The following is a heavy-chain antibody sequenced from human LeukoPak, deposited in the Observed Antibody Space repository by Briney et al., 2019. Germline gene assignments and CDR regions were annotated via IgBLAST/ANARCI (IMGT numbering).Heavy chain of an antibody. V-gene: IGHV3-30*18. Sequence: GGSLRLSCAASGFTFNSFGIHWVRQAPGKGLEWVAVISYDGSNKYYADSMKGRFTISRDNSKNTLYLQMNSLRAEDTAVYYCAKVISGSGSYPYYYGMDVWGQGTTVTVSS. J-gene: IGHJ6*02. CDR2: ISYDGSNK. CDR3: AKVISGSGSYPYYYGMDV. CDR1: GFTFNSFG. D-gene: IGHD3-10*01.